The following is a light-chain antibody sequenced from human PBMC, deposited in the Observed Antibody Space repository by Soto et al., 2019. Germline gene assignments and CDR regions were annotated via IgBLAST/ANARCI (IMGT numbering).Light chain of an antibody. Sequence: EIVMTQSPATLSVSPGERATLSCRASQSVSSNLAWYQQNPGQAPRLLIYGASTRSTGIPARFSGSGSGTEFPLTISSLQSEDFALYYGEQYNNWPQYNFCQGTKLKIK. CDR2: GAS. J-gene: IGKJ2*01. V-gene: IGKV3-15*01. CDR1: QSVSSN. CDR3: EQYNNWPQYN.